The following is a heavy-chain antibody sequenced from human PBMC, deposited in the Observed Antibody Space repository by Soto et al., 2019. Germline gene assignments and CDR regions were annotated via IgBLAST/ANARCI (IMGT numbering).Heavy chain of an antibody. J-gene: IGHJ6*02. V-gene: IGHV3-30*03. CDR1: GFTFSGYG. CDR3: ARPRRDHYYYYGMDV. Sequence: QVQLVESGGGVVQPGRSLRLSCAASGFTFSGYGMHWVRQAPGKGLEWVAVISNDALNKYYADSVKGRFAISRDDSRNTLYLQMNSLRAEDTAVYYCARPRRDHYYYYGMDVWGQGTTVTVSS. CDR2: ISNDALNK. D-gene: IGHD2-21*01.